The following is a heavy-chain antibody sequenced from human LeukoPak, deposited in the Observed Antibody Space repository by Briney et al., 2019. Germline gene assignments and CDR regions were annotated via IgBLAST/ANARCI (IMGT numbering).Heavy chain of an antibody. J-gene: IGHJ3*01. CDR3: ARGISAVVPRAFDL. Sequence: PGGSLRLSCAASRFTFSSYGMHWVRQAPGKRLEWVAFIRHDGSNKYYADSVKGRFTISRDNSKSTLYLQMDSLRAEDAAVYYCARGISAVVPRAFDLWGQGTKVTVSS. V-gene: IGHV3-30*02. CDR1: RFTFSSYG. CDR2: IRHDGSNK. D-gene: IGHD2-15*01.